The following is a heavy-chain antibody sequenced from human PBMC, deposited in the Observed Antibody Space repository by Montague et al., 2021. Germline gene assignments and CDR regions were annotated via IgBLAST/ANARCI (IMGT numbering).Heavy chain of an antibody. Sequence: SLILSCAASGFTFSSYAMHWVRQAPGKGLEWVAVISYDGSNKYYXDSVKGRFTISRDNSKNTLYLQMNSLRAEDTALFYCARDPRWEYDAFDIWGQGTMVTVSS. V-gene: IGHV3-30*04. CDR2: ISYDGSNK. D-gene: IGHD1-26*01. CDR1: GFTFSSYA. J-gene: IGHJ3*02. CDR3: ARDPRWEYDAFDI.